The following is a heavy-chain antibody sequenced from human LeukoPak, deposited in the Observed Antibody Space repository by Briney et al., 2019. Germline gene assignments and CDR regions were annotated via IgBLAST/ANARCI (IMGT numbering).Heavy chain of an antibody. Sequence: PSETLSLTCAVYGGSFSGYYWSWIRQPPGKGLEWIGEINHSGSTNYNPSLKSRVTISVDTSKNQFSLKLSSVTAADTAVYYCARGFITRPIGYWGQGTLVTVSS. CDR3: ARGFITRPIGY. V-gene: IGHV4-34*01. D-gene: IGHD3-16*01. CDR2: INHSGST. J-gene: IGHJ4*02. CDR1: GGSFSGYY.